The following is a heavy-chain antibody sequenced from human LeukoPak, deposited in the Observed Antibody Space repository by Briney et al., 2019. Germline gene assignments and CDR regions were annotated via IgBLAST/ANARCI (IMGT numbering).Heavy chain of an antibody. CDR3: ARTPYYYDSSGYYTTALAFDI. CDR2: INHSGST. CDR1: GGSFSGYY. Sequence: PSETLSLTCAVYGGSFSGYYWGWIRQPPGKGLEWIGEINHSGSTNYNPSLKSRVTISVDTSKNQFSLKLSSVTAADTAVYYCARTPYYYDSSGYYTTALAFDIWGQGTMVTVSS. V-gene: IGHV4-34*01. J-gene: IGHJ3*02. D-gene: IGHD3-22*01.